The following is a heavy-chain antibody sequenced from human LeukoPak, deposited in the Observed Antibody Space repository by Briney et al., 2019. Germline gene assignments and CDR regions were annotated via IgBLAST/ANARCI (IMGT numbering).Heavy chain of an antibody. CDR1: GFTFGDYA. Sequence: PGGSLRLSCTASGFTFGDYAMSWVRQAPGKGLEWVGFIRSKAYGGTTEYAASVKGRFTISRDDSKSIAYLQMNSLKTEDTAVYYCTRVTASSSWYLYDYVWGSYLYFDYWGQGTLVTVSS. V-gene: IGHV3-49*04. J-gene: IGHJ4*02. CDR2: IRSKAYGGTT. CDR3: TRVTASSSWYLYDYVWGSYLYFDY. D-gene: IGHD3-16*02.